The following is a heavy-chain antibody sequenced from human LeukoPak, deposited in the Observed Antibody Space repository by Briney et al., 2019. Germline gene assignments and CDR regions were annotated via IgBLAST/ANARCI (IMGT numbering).Heavy chain of an antibody. V-gene: IGHV4-4*07. Sequence: SETLSLTCTVSGGSISSYYWSWIRQPAGKGLEWIGRIYTSGSTNYNPSLKSRVTMSVDTSKNQFSLKLSSVTAADTAVYYCARDHVPSPRANWGSKGAFGIWGQGTMVTVSS. CDR2: IYTSGST. CDR3: ARDHVPSPRANWGSKGAFGI. J-gene: IGHJ3*02. CDR1: GGSISSYY. D-gene: IGHD7-27*01.